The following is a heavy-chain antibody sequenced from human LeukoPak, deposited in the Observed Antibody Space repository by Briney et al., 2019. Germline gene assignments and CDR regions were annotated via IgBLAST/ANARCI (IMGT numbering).Heavy chain of an antibody. D-gene: IGHD5-12*01. CDR1: GDSISSGIHY. CDR2: MYTSGST. Sequence: PSQTLSLTCTVSGDSISSGIHYWSWIRQPAGKGLEWIGRMYTSGSTNYNPPLKSRVTISVDTSKNQFSLKPSSVTAADTAVYYCAREIVATIAGDAFDIWGQGTMVTVSS. J-gene: IGHJ3*02. CDR3: AREIVATIAGDAFDI. V-gene: IGHV4-61*02.